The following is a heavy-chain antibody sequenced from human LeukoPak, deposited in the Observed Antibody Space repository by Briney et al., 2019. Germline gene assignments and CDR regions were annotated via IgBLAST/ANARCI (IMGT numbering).Heavy chain of an antibody. D-gene: IGHD2-15*01. V-gene: IGHV1-2*02. CDR2: INPNSGGT. CDR3: ARGSGGGWIYGMDV. CDR1: GYTFTGYY. J-gene: IGHJ6*02. Sequence: ASVKVSCKASGYTFTGYYMHWVRQAPGQGLEWMGWINPNSGGTNYAQKFQGRVTMTRDTSISTAYMELSRLRSDDTAVYYCARGSGGGWIYGMDVWGQGTTVTVSS.